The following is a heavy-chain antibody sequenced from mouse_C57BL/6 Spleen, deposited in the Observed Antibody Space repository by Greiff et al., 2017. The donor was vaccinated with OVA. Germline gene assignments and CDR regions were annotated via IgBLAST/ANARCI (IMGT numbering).Heavy chain of an antibody. J-gene: IGHJ3*01. Sequence: DVMLVESGGGLVKPGGSLKLSCAASGFTFSDYGMHWVRQAPEKGLEWVAYISSGSSTIYYADTVKGRFTISRDNAKNTLFLQMTSLRSEDTAMYYCARGDYYGSSYLAYWGQGTLVTVSA. CDR1: GFTFSDYG. D-gene: IGHD1-1*01. CDR3: ARGDYYGSSYLAY. CDR2: ISSGSSTI. V-gene: IGHV5-17*01.